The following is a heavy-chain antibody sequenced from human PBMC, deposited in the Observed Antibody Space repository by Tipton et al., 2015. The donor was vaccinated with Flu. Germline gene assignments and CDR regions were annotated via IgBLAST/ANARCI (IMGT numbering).Heavy chain of an antibody. D-gene: IGHD2-2*01. J-gene: IGHJ4*02. CDR3: GRSRTTSCRGCSDY. V-gene: IGHV5-51*01. Sequence: VQLVQSGAEVKKPGESLKISCKGSGYSFTSYWIGWVRQMPWKGLEWMGIIYPGDSDTGYSPSFQGQATISADKSISTAYLQRSSLNAWDTGMVYCGRSRTTSCRGCSDYWGQGTLVTVSS. CDR1: GYSFTSYW. CDR2: IYPGDSDT.